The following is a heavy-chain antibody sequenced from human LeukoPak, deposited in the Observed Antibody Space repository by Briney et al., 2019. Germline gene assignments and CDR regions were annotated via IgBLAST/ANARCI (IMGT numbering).Heavy chain of an antibody. J-gene: IGHJ4*02. CDR1: GFTFSSYG. D-gene: IGHD5-12*01. CDR3: AKDPYSGYDGDYFDY. V-gene: IGHV3-30*18. Sequence: GGTLRLSCAASGFTFSSYGMHWVRHAPGKGLEWVAVISYDGSIKYYADSVKGRFSISRDNSKNTLYLQMNSLRAEDTAVYYCAKDPYSGYDGDYFDYWGQGTLVTVSS. CDR2: ISYDGSIK.